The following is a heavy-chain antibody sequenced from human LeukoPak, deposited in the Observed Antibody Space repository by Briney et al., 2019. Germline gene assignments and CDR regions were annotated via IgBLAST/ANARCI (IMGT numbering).Heavy chain of an antibody. CDR3: ASSSGSYNHYYYMDV. CDR1: GYSFTSYW. Sequence: GESLKISCKGSGYSFTSYWIGWVRQMPGKGLEWMGIIYPGDSDTRYSPSFQGQVTIPADKSISTAYLQWSSLKASDTAMYYCASSSGSYNHYYYMDVWGKGTTVTVSS. V-gene: IGHV5-51*01. J-gene: IGHJ6*03. D-gene: IGHD1-26*01. CDR2: IYPGDSDT.